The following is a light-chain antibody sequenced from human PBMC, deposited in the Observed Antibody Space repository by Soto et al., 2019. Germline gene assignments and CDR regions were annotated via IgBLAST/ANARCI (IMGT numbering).Light chain of an antibody. V-gene: IGKV1-5*01. CDR2: DAS. CDR1: ENIKNW. CDR3: QQYDVHPKT. J-gene: IGKJ1*01. Sequence: DVQMTQSPSTLAASVGDRVTITCRASENIKNWLAWYQQTPGKAPKVLISDASRLETGVPSRFSGSGYGTDFTLTITSLQTDDFGTYHCQQYDVHPKTFGQVAKVDIK.